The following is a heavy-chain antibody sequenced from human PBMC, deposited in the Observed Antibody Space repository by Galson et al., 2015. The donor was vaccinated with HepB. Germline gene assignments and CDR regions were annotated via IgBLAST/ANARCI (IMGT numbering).Heavy chain of an antibody. CDR3: ARWVNYYYDSSGYFDAFDI. Sequence: SVKVSCKASGYTFTSYGISWVRQAPGQGLEWMGWISAYNGNTNYAQKLQGRVTMTTDTSTSTAYMELRSLRSDDTAVYYCARWVNYYYDSSGYFDAFDIWGQGTMVTVSS. D-gene: IGHD3-22*01. J-gene: IGHJ3*02. CDR1: GYTFTSYG. V-gene: IGHV1-18*04. CDR2: ISAYNGNT.